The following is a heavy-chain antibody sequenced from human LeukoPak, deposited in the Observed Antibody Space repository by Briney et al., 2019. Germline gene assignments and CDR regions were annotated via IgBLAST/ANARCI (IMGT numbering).Heavy chain of an antibody. J-gene: IGHJ4*02. Sequence: GGSLRLSCAASGFTFSSYAMSWVRQAPGKGLEWVSAISDSGGSTYYAGSVKGLFTISRDNSKNTLYLQMNSLRAEDTAVYYCAKVKAYGFSYYFDYWGQGTLVTVSS. D-gene: IGHD3-3*01. CDR3: AKVKAYGFSYYFDY. CDR2: ISDSGGST. CDR1: GFTFSSYA. V-gene: IGHV3-23*01.